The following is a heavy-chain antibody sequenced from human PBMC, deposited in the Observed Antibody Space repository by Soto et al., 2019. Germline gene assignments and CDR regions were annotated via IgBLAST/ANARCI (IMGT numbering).Heavy chain of an antibody. CDR3: ARRARTATTNWGAFDV. J-gene: IGHJ3*01. Sequence: EVQLLESGGGLVQPGGSLRPSCAASGFTFNTYVMNWFRQAPGKGLGWVSTISYSADKTHYADSVKGRFTISRDNSRDTLFLQMNSLRADDAAVYYCARRARTATTNWGAFDVWGQGTMVTVSS. CDR1: GFTFNTYV. CDR2: ISYSADKT. D-gene: IGHD1-7*01. V-gene: IGHV3-23*01.